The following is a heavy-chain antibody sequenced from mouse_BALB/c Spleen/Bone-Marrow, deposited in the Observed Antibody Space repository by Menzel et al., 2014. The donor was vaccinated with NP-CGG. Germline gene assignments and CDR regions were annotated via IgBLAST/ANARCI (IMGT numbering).Heavy chain of an antibody. CDR3: AGLEYSAMDY. CDR1: GFNFKDTY. Sequence: EVQLQQSGAELVKPGASVKLSCTASGFNFKDTYMHWVKQRPGQGLEWIGRIDPANGNTKYDPKFQGKATITADTSSNTTYLRSNSLASEDTAVYYSAGLEYSAMDYWGQGTSVTVSS. CDR2: IDPANGNT. V-gene: IGHV14-3*02. D-gene: IGHD5-1*01. J-gene: IGHJ4*01.